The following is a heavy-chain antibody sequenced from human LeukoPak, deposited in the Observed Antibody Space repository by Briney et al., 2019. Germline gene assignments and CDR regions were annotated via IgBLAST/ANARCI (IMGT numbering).Heavy chain of an antibody. V-gene: IGHV4-59*01. CDR2: IYYSGTT. CDR3: ARGGGFFDY. Sequence: SETLSLTCTVSGGSISSYYWSWIRQPPGKGLEWIGYIYYSGTTNYNPSLKSRVTMSVDTSKNQFSLKLNSVTAADTAVYCCARGGGFFDYWGQGTLVTVSS. J-gene: IGHJ4*02. D-gene: IGHD3-16*01. CDR1: GGSISSYY.